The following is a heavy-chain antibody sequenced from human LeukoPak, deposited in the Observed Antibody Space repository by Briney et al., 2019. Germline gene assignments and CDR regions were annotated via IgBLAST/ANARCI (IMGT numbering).Heavy chain of an antibody. Sequence: GGSLRLSCAASGFSVSTNYMTWVRQAPGKGLEWVSVIYSGGNTYYADSVKGRFTISRDNAKNSLYLQMNSLRAEDTAVYYCHVYYYGSGSYTYWGQGTLVTVSS. J-gene: IGHJ4*02. D-gene: IGHD3-10*01. CDR2: IYSGGNT. CDR3: HVYYYGSGSYTY. V-gene: IGHV3-53*01. CDR1: GFSVSTNY.